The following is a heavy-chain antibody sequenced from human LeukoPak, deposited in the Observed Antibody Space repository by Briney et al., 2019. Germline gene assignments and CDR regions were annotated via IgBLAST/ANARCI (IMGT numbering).Heavy chain of an antibody. CDR2: INQDGSEK. CDR1: GFTFSSYW. J-gene: IGHJ3*02. Sequence: GGSLRLSCAASGFTFSSYWMSWVRQAPGKGLEWVDNINQDGSEKYYVDSLKGRFTISRDNAKNSLYLQMNSLRAEDTAMYYCARADYGDTSDIWGQGTMVTVSS. D-gene: IGHD4/OR15-4a*01. V-gene: IGHV3-7*04. CDR3: ARADYGDTSDI.